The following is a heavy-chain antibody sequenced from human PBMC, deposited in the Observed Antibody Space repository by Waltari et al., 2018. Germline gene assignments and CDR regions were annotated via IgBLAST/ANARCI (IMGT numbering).Heavy chain of an antibody. CDR2: IIPIVGTA. Sequence: QVQLVQSGAEVKKPGSSVKVSCKASGGTFSSYAISWVRQAPGQGLEWMGGIIPIVGTANNDQKFQGGVTVTADESTSTAYMELSSLGSEDTAVYYCARGGHIAAQGLSFDYWGQGTLVTVSS. D-gene: IGHD6-13*01. CDR1: GGTFSSYA. CDR3: ARGGHIAAQGLSFDY. V-gene: IGHV1-69*01. J-gene: IGHJ4*02.